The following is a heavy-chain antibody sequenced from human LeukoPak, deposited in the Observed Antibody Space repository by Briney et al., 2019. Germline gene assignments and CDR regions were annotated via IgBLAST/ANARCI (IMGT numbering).Heavy chain of an antibody. CDR2: IIPIFGTA. CDR3: AGFYGSGGYYYYYYGMDV. V-gene: IGHV1-69*13. Sequence: SVKVSCKASGGTFSSYAISWVRQAPGQGLEWMGGIIPIFGTANYAQKFQGRVTITADESTSTAYMELSSLRSEDTAVYYCAGFYGSGGYYYYYYGMDVWGQGTTVTVSS. CDR1: GGTFSSYA. D-gene: IGHD3-10*01. J-gene: IGHJ6*02.